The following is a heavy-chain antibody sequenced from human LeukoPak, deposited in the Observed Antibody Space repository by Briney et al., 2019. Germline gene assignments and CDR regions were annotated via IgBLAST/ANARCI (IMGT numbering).Heavy chain of an antibody. D-gene: IGHD2-2*01. CDR1: GYAFTSYG. CDR3: ARVIVPTATDFYYYYMDV. CDR2: ISTYNDNT. J-gene: IGHJ6*03. V-gene: IGHV1-18*01. Sequence: ASVKVSCKASGYAFTSYGISWVRQAPGQGLEWMGWISTYNDNTNYAQKFQGRVTMTTDTSTSTANMELRSLRSDDTAVYFCARVIVPTATDFYYYYMDVWGKGTTVTVSS.